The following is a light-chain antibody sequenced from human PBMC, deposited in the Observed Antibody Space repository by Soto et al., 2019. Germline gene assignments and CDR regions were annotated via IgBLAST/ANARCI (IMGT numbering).Light chain of an antibody. CDR2: DVA. CDR1: SRDVGAYNY. J-gene: IGLJ2*01. V-gene: IGLV2-14*03. CDR3: GSYTMRHTLVL. Sequence: QSALTQPASVSGSPGQSITISCTGTSRDVGAYNYVSWYQQLPGKAPKLMIYDVANRPSGVSNRFSGSKSGNTASLTISGLQAEDEADYYCGSYTMRHTLVLFGGGTKLTVL.